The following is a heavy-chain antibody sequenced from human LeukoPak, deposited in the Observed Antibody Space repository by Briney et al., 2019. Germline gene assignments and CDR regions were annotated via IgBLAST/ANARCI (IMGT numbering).Heavy chain of an antibody. V-gene: IGHV4-39*07. Sequence: SETLSLTCTVSGGSISSSSYYWGWIRQPPGKGLEWIGSIYYSGSTYYNPSLKSRVTISVDTSKNQFSLKLSSVTAADTAVYYCAREDYGSGSFSRSFDYWGQGTLVTVSS. J-gene: IGHJ4*02. CDR2: IYYSGST. D-gene: IGHD3-10*01. CDR3: AREDYGSGSFSRSFDY. CDR1: GGSISSSSYY.